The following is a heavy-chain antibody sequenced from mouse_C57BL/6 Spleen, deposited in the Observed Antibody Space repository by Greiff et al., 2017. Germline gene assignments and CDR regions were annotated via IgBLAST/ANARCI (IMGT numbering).Heavy chain of an antibody. V-gene: IGHV1-54*01. CDR2: INPGSGGT. Sequence: VQLQQSGAELVRPGTSVKVSCKASGYAFTNYLIEWVKQRPGQGLEWIGVINPGSGGTNYNEKFKGKATLTADKSSSTAYMQLSSLTSEDSAVYFCARGTAQATSYYFDYWGQGTTLTVSS. CDR1: GYAFTNYL. D-gene: IGHD3-2*02. CDR3: ARGTAQATSYYFDY. J-gene: IGHJ2*01.